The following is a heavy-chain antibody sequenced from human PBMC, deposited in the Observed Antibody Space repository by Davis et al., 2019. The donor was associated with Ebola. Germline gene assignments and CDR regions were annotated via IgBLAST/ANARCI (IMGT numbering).Heavy chain of an antibody. Sequence: LRLSCTVSGGSISSGGYYWSWIRQHPGKGLEWIGYIYYSGSTYYNPSLKSRVTISVDTSKNQFSLKLSSVTAADTAVYYCARSYYYDSSGYPHWGQGTLVTVSS. D-gene: IGHD3-22*01. CDR2: IYYSGST. V-gene: IGHV4-31*03. CDR1: GGSISSGGYY. J-gene: IGHJ4*02. CDR3: ARSYYYDSSGYPH.